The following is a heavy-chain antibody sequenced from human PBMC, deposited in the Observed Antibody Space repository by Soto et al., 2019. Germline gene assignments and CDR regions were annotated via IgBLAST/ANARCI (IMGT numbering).Heavy chain of an antibody. Sequence: QITLKESGPTLVKPTQTLTLTCTFSGFSLSTSGVGVDWIRQPPGKALEWLALIYWDDEKRYSPSLKSRLTITKDTSKNQVVLTMTNMDPVDTATYYCAHRHTLLAGDAFYIWGQGTMVTVSS. CDR1: GFSLSTSGVG. D-gene: IGHD3-3*02. V-gene: IGHV2-5*02. CDR2: IYWDDEK. J-gene: IGHJ3*02. CDR3: AHRHTLLAGDAFYI.